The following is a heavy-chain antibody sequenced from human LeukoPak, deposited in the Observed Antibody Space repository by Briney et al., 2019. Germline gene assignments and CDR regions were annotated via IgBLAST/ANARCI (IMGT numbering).Heavy chain of an antibody. Sequence: GGSLRLSCAASGFTFSSYSMNWVRQAPGKRLEWVSSISRSSNYIYYADSLKGRFTISRDNAKNSLYLQMNSLRAEDTAVYYCARDGTYDYGDYASFDIWGQGTMVTVSS. J-gene: IGHJ3*02. CDR2: ISRSSNYI. D-gene: IGHD4-17*01. V-gene: IGHV3-21*01. CDR1: GFTFSSYS. CDR3: ARDGTYDYGDYASFDI.